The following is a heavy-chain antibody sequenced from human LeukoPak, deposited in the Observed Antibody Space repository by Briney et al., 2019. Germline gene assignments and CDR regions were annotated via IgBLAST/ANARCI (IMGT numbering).Heavy chain of an antibody. V-gene: IGHV1-2*02. CDR2: INPNSGGT. CDR3: ARVAYFYDSSGYYYSDY. D-gene: IGHD3-22*01. J-gene: IGHJ4*02. Sequence: ASVKVSCKASGYTFTGYYMHWVRQASGQGLEWMGWINPNSGGTNYAQKFQGRVTMTRDTSINTAYMELSRLRSDDTAVYYCARVAYFYDSSGYYYSDYWGQGTLVTVSS. CDR1: GYTFTGYY.